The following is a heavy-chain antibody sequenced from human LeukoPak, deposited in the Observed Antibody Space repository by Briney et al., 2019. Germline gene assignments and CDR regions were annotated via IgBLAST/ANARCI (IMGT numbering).Heavy chain of an antibody. J-gene: IGHJ4*02. Sequence: HAGGSLRLSCAASGFTFSSYAMSWVRQAPGKGLEWVSAISGSGGSTYYADSVKGRFTISRDNSKNTLYLQMNSLRAEDTAVYYCAKLDSNYVTIYWGQGTLVTVSS. V-gene: IGHV3-23*01. CDR3: AKLDSNYVTIY. D-gene: IGHD4-11*01. CDR1: GFTFSSYA. CDR2: ISGSGGST.